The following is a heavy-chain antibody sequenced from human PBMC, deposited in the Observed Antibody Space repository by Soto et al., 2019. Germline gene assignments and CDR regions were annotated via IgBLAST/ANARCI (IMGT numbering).Heavy chain of an antibody. J-gene: IGHJ6*02. D-gene: IGHD2-21*02. CDR3: ARDLWGYCGTDCYPLDV. Sequence: SETLSLTCTGSGGCSSGYYWSWIRQPPGKGLEWIGYMYNTGSTVYNPSFKSRVTISVDTSKNQFSLKLNSVTAADTAVYYCARDLWGYCGTDCYPLDVWGQGTTVTVS. CDR1: GGCSSGYY. V-gene: IGHV4-59*01. CDR2: MYNTGST.